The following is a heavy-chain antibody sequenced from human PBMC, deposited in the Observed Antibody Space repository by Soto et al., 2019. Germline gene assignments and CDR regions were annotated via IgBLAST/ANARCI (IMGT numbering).Heavy chain of an antibody. CDR3: ARELLTGYYYATDV. CDR2: ISPYYGNT. Sequence: QVQLVQSGAEVKKPGASVKVSCKASGYTFATYGISWVRQAPGHGLEWMGWISPYYGNTNYARKLQGRVTMTTDTSTSTAYMELRSLRSDDTAIYYCARELLTGYYYATDVWGQGTTVTVSS. J-gene: IGHJ6*02. D-gene: IGHD3-10*01. CDR1: GYTFATYG. V-gene: IGHV1-18*01.